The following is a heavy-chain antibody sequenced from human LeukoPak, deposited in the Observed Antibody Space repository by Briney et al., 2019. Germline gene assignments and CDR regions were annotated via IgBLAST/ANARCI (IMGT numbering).Heavy chain of an antibody. V-gene: IGHV1-8*03. CDR2: MNPNSGNT. Sequence: ASVKVSCKASGYTFTSYDINWVRQATGQGLEWMGWMNPNSGNTGYAQKFQGRVTITRNTSISTAYMELSSLRSEDTAVYYCARVCWDYYDSSGYYCLDYWGQGTLVTVSS. J-gene: IGHJ4*02. CDR1: GYTFTSYD. CDR3: ARVCWDYYDSSGYYCLDY. D-gene: IGHD3-22*01.